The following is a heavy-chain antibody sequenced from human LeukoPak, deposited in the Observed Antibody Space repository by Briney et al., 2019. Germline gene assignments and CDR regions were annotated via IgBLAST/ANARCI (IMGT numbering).Heavy chain of an antibody. D-gene: IGHD4-17*01. CDR2: ISGSGGST. CDR1: GFTFSSYA. CDR3: AKDSYGDYGKNWFDP. J-gene: IGHJ5*02. Sequence: PGASLRLSCAASGFTFSSYAMSWVRQAPGKGLEWVSAISGSGGSTYYADSMKGRFTISRDNSKNTLYLQMNSLRAEDTAVYYCAKDSYGDYGKNWFDPWGQGTLVTVSS. V-gene: IGHV3-23*01.